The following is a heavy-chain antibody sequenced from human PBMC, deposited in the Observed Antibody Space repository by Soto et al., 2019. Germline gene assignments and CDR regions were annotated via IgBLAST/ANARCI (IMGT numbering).Heavy chain of an antibody. J-gene: IGHJ3*02. CDR3: ARDRYFGVMTASDI. Sequence: SETLSLTCAVYGGSFSGYYWTWIRQPPGTGLEWIGEINHSGSTNYNPSLKSRVTISVDTSKNQFSLKLTSVTAADTAVYYCARDRYFGVMTASDIWGQGTTVT. CDR2: INHSGST. V-gene: IGHV4-34*01. CDR1: GGSFSGYY. D-gene: IGHD3-9*01.